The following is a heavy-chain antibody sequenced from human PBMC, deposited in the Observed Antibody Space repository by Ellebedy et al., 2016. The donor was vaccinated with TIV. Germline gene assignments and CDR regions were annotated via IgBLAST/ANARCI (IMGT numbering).Heavy chain of an antibody. CDR3: ARRDDNSGPI. CDR2: IYPGDSDT. CDR1: GYRFTSYW. V-gene: IGHV5-51*01. D-gene: IGHD3-22*01. Sequence: GESLKISCKGSGYRFTSYWIGWVRQMPGKGLELMGIIYPGDSDTRYSPSFQGQVAISADKSISTAYLQWSSLKASDTAIYYCARRDDNSGPIWGQGTPVTVSS. J-gene: IGHJ4*02.